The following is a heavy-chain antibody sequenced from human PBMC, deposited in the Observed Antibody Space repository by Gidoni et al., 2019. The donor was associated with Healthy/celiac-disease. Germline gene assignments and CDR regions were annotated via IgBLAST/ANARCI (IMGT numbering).Heavy chain of an antibody. CDR1: AFTFSSYG. Sequence: QVQLVESGGGVVQPGRSLRLSCAASAFTFSSYGMHWVRQAPGKGLEWVAVISYDGSNKYYADSVKGRFTISRDNSKNTLYLQMNSLRAEDTAVYYCAKEQNEWFGDGYYYYGMDVWGQGTTVTVSS. CDR2: ISYDGSNK. V-gene: IGHV3-30*18. J-gene: IGHJ6*02. CDR3: AKEQNEWFGDGYYYYGMDV. D-gene: IGHD3-10*01.